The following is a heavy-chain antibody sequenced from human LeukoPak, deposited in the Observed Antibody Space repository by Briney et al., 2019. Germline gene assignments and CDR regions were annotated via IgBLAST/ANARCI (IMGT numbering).Heavy chain of an antibody. J-gene: IGHJ4*02. D-gene: IGHD5/OR15-5a*01. Sequence: PGRSLRLSCAASGFTFSYYGLHWVRQAPGKGLEWVALISYDGSNKDYADSVKGRFTISRDNAKNSLYLQMNRLRAEDTAVYFCAVSFDYWGQGTLVTVSS. CDR3: AVSFDY. CDR2: ISYDGSNK. CDR1: GFTFSYYG. V-gene: IGHV3-30*03.